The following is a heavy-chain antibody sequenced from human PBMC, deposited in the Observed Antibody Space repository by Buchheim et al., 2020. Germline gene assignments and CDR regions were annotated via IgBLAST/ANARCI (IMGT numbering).Heavy chain of an antibody. V-gene: IGHV1-2*06. D-gene: IGHD3-3*01. CDR3: ARDPLAVRFLEWSKGTRFDY. CDR1: GYTFTGYY. CDR2: INPNSGGT. Sequence: QVQLVQSGAEVKKPGASVKVSCKASGYTFTGYYMHWVRPAPGQGLEWMGRINPNSGGTHYAQKFQGRVHITRVTSISTSYMELSRLRSDDTAVYYCARDPLAVRFLEWSKGTRFDYWGQGTL. J-gene: IGHJ4*02.